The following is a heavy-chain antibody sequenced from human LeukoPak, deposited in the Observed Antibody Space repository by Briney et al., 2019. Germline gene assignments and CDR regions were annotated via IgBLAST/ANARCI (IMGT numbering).Heavy chain of an antibody. V-gene: IGHV5-51*01. CDR1: GYIFTNYW. CDR2: IYPGDYET. D-gene: IGHD6-19*01. J-gene: IGHJ4*02. Sequence: GASLQISCKGSGYIFTNYWIGWVRPLPRKGLEWMVIIYPGDYETRYSPSFQGQVTISVDKSISTAYLQWSSLKASDTDMYYCARRYQTVAGRYFESWGEGALVTVSS. CDR3: ARRYQTVAGRYFES.